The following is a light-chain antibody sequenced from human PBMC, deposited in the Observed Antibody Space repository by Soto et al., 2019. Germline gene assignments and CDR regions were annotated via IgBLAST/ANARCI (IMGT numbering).Light chain of an antibody. J-gene: IGKJ1*01. CDR2: WAS. Sequence: EIVMTQSPDSLAVSLGERATIKCKSSQSVLYSSNDRSYLAWFQQKPGQPPKALIYWASSRESGFPDRFSGSGSGTDFTLSISSLQAEDVAVYFCQQYFTTPWTFGQGTKVEI. CDR3: QQYFTTPWT. V-gene: IGKV4-1*01. CDR1: QSVLYSSNDRSY.